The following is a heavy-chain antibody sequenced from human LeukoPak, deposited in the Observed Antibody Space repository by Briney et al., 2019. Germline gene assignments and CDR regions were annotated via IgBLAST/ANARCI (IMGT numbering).Heavy chain of an antibody. CDR3: AKDYYYGSGRSGRFDY. CDR1: GFTFDDYA. D-gene: IGHD3-10*01. Sequence: GGSLGLSCAASGFTFDDYAMRWVRQAPGKGLEWVSGISWNSGSIGYADSVKGRFTISRDNAKNSLYLQMNSLRAEDTALYYCAKDYYYGSGRSGRFDYWGQGTLVTVSS. V-gene: IGHV3-9*01. CDR2: ISWNSGSI. J-gene: IGHJ4*02.